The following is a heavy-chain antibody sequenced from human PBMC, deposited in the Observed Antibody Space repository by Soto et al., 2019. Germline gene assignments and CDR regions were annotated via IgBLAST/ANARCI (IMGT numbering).Heavy chain of an antibody. CDR2: ISGSGGGT. CDR1: GFTFSSYA. J-gene: IGHJ4*02. Sequence: EVQLLESGGGLVQLGGSLRLSCAASGFTFSSYAMSWVRQAPGKGLEWVSAISGSGGGTYYVDSVKGRFSISRDNSKNTLYLQMNSLRAEDTAVYYCAREYGDTNPYYFDYWGQGTLVTVSS. CDR3: AREYGDTNPYYFDY. V-gene: IGHV3-23*01. D-gene: IGHD4-17*01.